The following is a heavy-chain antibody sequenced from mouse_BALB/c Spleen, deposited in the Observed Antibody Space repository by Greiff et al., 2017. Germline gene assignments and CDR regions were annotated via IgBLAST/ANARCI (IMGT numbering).Heavy chain of an antibody. D-gene: IGHD2-1*01. V-gene: IGHV1S81*02. Sequence: QVQLQQSGAELVKPGASVKLSCKASGYTFTSYWMHWVKQRPGQGLEWIGEINPSNGRTNYNEKFKSKATLTVDKSSSTAYMQLSSLTSEDSAVYYCARRNYGKAMDYWGQGTSVTVSS. CDR3: ARRNYGKAMDY. J-gene: IGHJ4*01. CDR1: GYTFTSYW. CDR2: INPSNGRT.